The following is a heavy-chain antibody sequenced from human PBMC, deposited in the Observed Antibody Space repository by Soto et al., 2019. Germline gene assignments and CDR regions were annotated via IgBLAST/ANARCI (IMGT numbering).Heavy chain of an antibody. V-gene: IGHV3-30*03. J-gene: IGHJ4*02. Sequence: QVQLVESGGGVVQPGRSLRLSCAASGFTFSSYGMHWVRQAPGKGLEWVAVISYDGSNKYYADSVKGRFTISRDNSKKTMYLQMNRLRAEDTAVYYCATQWLEDDYWGQGTLVTVSS. D-gene: IGHD6-19*01. CDR3: ATQWLEDDY. CDR1: GFTFSSYG. CDR2: ISYDGSNK.